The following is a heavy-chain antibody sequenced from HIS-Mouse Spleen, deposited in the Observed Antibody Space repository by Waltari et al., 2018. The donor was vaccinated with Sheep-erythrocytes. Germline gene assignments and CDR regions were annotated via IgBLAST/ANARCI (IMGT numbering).Heavy chain of an antibody. CDR3: ARLITMVRGVTWYFDL. Sequence: QVQLQESGPGLVKPSQTLSLTCTVSGGSISSGGYYWSWIRQHPGKGLEWIGYIYYSGSTYSNPSLKSRVTISVDTSKNQCSLKPSSVTAADTAVYYCARLITMVRGVTWYFDLWGRGTLVTVSS. CDR2: IYYSGST. D-gene: IGHD3-10*01. J-gene: IGHJ2*01. V-gene: IGHV4-31*03. CDR1: GGSISSGGYY.